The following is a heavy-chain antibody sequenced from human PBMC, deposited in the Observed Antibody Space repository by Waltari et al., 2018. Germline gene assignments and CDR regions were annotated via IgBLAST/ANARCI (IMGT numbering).Heavy chain of an antibody. V-gene: IGHV1-2*06. CDR3: ARAQYSSSRPDY. Sequence: QVQLVQSGAEVKKPGASVKVSCKASGYTFTGYYMHWVRQAPGQGLEWVGRINSNSGGTNYAQNFQCRVTMTRDTSISTAYMELSRLRSDDTAVYYCARAQYSSSRPDYWGQGTLVTVSS. CDR1: GYTFTGYY. D-gene: IGHD6-6*01. J-gene: IGHJ4*02. CDR2: INSNSGGT.